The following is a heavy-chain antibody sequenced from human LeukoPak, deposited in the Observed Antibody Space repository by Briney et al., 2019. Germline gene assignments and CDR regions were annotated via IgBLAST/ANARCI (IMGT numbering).Heavy chain of an antibody. CDR3: AKGLVVIGPIQIDY. CDR1: GFTFSDYG. V-gene: IGHV3-30*18. J-gene: IGHJ4*02. Sequence: GTSLRLSCAGSGFTFSDYGMHWVRQVPGKGLEWVALISYGGSNEYYARSVKGRFTISRDNSKNTLYLQMDSLRAEDTAVYYCAKGLVVIGPIQIDYWGQGTLVTVSS. CDR2: ISYGGSNE. D-gene: IGHD3-22*01.